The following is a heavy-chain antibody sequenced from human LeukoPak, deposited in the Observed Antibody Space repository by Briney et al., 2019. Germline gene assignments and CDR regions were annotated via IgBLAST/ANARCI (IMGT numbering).Heavy chain of an antibody. CDR3: ARDGGHSTDLDY. Sequence: PGGSLRFSCAASGFTFSRHWMTWVRQAPGKGPEWVANIKQDGSERYYVHSVRGRFTISRDNAKNALYLQMNSLRVEDTAVYYCARDGGHSTDLDYWGQGILVTVSS. CDR1: GFTFSRHW. CDR2: IKQDGSER. V-gene: IGHV3-7*01. J-gene: IGHJ4*02. D-gene: IGHD2-8*02.